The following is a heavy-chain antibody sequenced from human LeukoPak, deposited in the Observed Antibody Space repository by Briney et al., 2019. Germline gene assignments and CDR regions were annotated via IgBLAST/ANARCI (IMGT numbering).Heavy chain of an antibody. CDR2: INHSGST. V-gene: IGHV4-34*01. Sequence: SETLSLTCAVYGGSFSGYYWGWIRQPPGKGLEWIGEINHSGSTNYNPSLKSRVTISVDTSKNQFTLKLSSVTAADTAVYYCTLLWFGESYWGQGTMVTVSS. CDR1: GGSFSGYY. J-gene: IGHJ3*01. D-gene: IGHD3-10*01. CDR3: TLLWFGESY.